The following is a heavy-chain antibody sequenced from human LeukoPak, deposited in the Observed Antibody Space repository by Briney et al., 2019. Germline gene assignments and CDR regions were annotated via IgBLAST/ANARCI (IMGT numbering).Heavy chain of an antibody. Sequence: SETLSLTCTVSGGSISSDVHNWNWIRQTPGKGLEWIGNIYRSGNAYYNPSLKSPASMSLDTSKNQVSLNLHSVTAADTAVYYCARGAEGGSGSQYEYYFDYWGQGTLVTVSS. CDR3: ARGAEGGSGSQYEYYFDY. J-gene: IGHJ4*02. CDR2: IYRSGNA. D-gene: IGHD1-26*01. V-gene: IGHV4-30-4*01. CDR1: GGSISSDVHN.